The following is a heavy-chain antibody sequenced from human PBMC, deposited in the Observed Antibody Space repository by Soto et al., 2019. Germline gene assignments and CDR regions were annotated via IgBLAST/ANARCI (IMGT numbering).Heavy chain of an antibody. Sequence: QVQLVESGGGVVQPGRSLRLSCAASGFTFSSYAMNWVRQAPGKGLEWVAVISYDGSNKYYADSVKGRFTISRDNSKNTLYLQMNSLRAEDTAVYYCARDATTVTTFGVYYYGMDVWGQGTTVTVSS. CDR2: ISYDGSNK. CDR1: GFTFSSYA. D-gene: IGHD4-17*01. V-gene: IGHV3-30-3*01. J-gene: IGHJ6*02. CDR3: ARDATTVTTFGVYYYGMDV.